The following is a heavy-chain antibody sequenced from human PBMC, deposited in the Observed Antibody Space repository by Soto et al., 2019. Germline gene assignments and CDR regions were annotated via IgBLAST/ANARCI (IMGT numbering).Heavy chain of an antibody. J-gene: IGHJ4*01. CDR3: ARDSPLVDY. CDR1: GYTFTTYG. Sequence: QVQLVQSGAEVKKPGASVKVSCKASGYTFTTYGISWVRQAHGQGLEWRGWITAYNGKTKYAQKFQGRVTMTTDAYTSAAYIELRSLSYEDTAVYYCARDSPLVDYWGQGTLVTVSS. V-gene: IGHV1-18*01. CDR2: ITAYNGKT.